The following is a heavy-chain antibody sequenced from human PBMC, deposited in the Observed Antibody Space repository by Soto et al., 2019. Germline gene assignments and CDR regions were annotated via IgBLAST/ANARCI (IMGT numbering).Heavy chain of an antibody. Sequence: KPSETLSLTCSVSNVSINSSYWAWIRQPPGKGLEWIGWVYYTGTTKYNPSLKSRVTISIDTSKNEFSLKLRSVTTADTAVYFCAKDRGGRGPFDPWRQGTLVTVSS. CDR2: VYYTGTT. CDR1: NVSINSSY. D-gene: IGHD1-26*01. J-gene: IGHJ5*01. V-gene: IGHV4-59*01. CDR3: AKDRGGRGPFDP.